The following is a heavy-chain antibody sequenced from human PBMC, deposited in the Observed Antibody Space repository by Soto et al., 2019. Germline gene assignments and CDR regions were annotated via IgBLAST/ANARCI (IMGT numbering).Heavy chain of an antibody. CDR3: AREVYGSGSYFWFDP. Sequence: ASVKVSCKASGYTFTSYGISWVRQAPGQGLEWMGWISAYNGNTNYAQKLQGRVTMTTDTSTSTAYMELRSLRSDDTAVYYCAREVYGSGSYFWFDPWGQGTLVTVSS. CDR1: GYTFTSYG. J-gene: IGHJ5*02. V-gene: IGHV1-18*01. CDR2: ISAYNGNT. D-gene: IGHD3-10*01.